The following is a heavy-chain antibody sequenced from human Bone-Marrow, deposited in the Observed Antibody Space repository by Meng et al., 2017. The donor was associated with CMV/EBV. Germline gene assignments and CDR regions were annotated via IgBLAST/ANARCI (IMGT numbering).Heavy chain of an antibody. D-gene: IGHD2-8*01. V-gene: IGHV3-11*04. CDR2: ISSSGKII. Sequence: GESLKISCAASGFTFSDYYMIWIRQAPGKGLEWVSYISSSGKIIYYADSVKGRFTISRDNAKNSLYLQMNSLTVEDTALYYCARMPRYSTSADTFDIWGQGTMVTVSS. CDR1: GFTFSDYY. CDR3: ARMPRYSTSADTFDI. J-gene: IGHJ3*02.